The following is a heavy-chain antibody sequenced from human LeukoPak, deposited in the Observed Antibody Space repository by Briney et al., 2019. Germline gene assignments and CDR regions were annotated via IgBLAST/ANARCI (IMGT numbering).Heavy chain of an antibody. CDR3: AREGDLNFDY. CDR2: IIPIFGIA. V-gene: IGHV1-69*04. CDR1: GGTFSSYA. D-gene: IGHD3-16*01. J-gene: IGHJ4*02. Sequence: EASVKVSCTASGGTFSSYAISWVRQAPGQGLEWMGRIIPIFGIANYEQKFQGRVTITADKSTSTAYMELSRLRSDDTAVYYCAREGDLNFDYWGQGTLVTVSS.